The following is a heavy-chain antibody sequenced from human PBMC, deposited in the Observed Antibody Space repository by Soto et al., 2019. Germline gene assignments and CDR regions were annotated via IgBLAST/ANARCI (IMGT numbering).Heavy chain of an antibody. V-gene: IGHV3-23*01. Sequence: PGGSLRLSCAASGVTFNNFAMNWVRQAPGKGLEWVSSISAGSRSTYLADSVKGRFTISRDKSNNTLYLQMNSLRVEDTAVYYCAKDLSSLGWLALGAPFDYWGQGAQVTVSS. CDR2: ISAGSRST. D-gene: IGHD3-22*01. J-gene: IGHJ4*02. CDR3: AKDLSSLGWLALGAPFDY. CDR1: GVTFNNFA.